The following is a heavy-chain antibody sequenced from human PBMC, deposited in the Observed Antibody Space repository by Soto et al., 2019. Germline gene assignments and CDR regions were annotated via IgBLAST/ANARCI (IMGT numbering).Heavy chain of an antibody. CDR2: ISWNSGSI. CDR1: GFTFDDYA. J-gene: IGHJ3*02. CDR3: AKDRNNHYTTGGAFDI. V-gene: IGHV3-9*01. D-gene: IGHD3-16*01. Sequence: EVQLVESGGGLVQPGRSLRLSCAASGFTFDDYAMHWVRQAPGKGLEWVSGISWNSGSIGYADSVKGRFTSSRDNAKNSLYLQMNSLRAEDTALYYGAKDRNNHYTTGGAFDIWGQGTMVTVSS.